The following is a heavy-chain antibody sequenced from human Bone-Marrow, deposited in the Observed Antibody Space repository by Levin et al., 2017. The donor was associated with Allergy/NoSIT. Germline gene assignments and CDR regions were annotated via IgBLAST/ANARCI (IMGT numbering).Heavy chain of an antibody. D-gene: IGHD3-16*01. V-gene: IGHV3-23*01. CDR1: GFTFSSYA. Sequence: GESLKISCAASGFTFSSYAMSWVRQAPGKGLEWVSAISGSGGSTYYADSVKGRFTISRDNSKNTLYLQMNSLRAEDTAVYYCAKDRNYDYIWGSYMDVWGKGTTVTVSS. J-gene: IGHJ6*03. CDR2: ISGSGGST. CDR3: AKDRNYDYIWGSYMDV.